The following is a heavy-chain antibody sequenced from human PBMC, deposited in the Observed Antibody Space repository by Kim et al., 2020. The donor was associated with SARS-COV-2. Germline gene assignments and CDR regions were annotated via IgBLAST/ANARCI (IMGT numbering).Heavy chain of an antibody. J-gene: IGHJ5*02. D-gene: IGHD6-19*01. V-gene: IGHV3-64D*06. CDR3: VKDKGYSSGWYVENWFDP. Sequence: KGRFTISRDNSKNTLYLQMSSLRAEDTAVYYCVKDKGYSSGWYVENWFDPWGQGTLVTVSS.